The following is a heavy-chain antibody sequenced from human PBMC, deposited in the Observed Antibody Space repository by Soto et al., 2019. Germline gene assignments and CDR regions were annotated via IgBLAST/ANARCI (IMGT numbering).Heavy chain of an antibody. D-gene: IGHD3-3*01. J-gene: IGHJ6*02. Sequence: EVQLVQSGAEVKKPGESLRISCKGFGYNFANHWIGWVRLMPGQGLEWMGIIYPLDFDTKYNPSFRGLVTISADKSINTAFLQGNSLRASETPIYYCARQTGPEPSYPHYEMDVWGQGTTVTVSS. CDR3: ARQTGPEPSYPHYEMDV. CDR2: IYPLDFDT. CDR1: GYNFANHW. V-gene: IGHV5-51*01.